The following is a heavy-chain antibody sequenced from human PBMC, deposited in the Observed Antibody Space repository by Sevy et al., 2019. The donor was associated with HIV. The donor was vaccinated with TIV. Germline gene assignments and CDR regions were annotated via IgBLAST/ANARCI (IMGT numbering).Heavy chain of an antibody. D-gene: IGHD6-19*01. CDR2: FTGSGTNT. V-gene: IGHV3-23*01. CDR3: AKGIILVAGHFDY. J-gene: IGHJ4*02. Sequence: GGSLRLSCAASGFTFSSYAMSWVRQAPGKGLEWVSSFTGSGTNTFYADSVKGRFTISRDNTKNTLYLQMNSLRAEDTAVYYCAKGIILVAGHFDYWGQGTLVTVSS. CDR1: GFTFSSYA.